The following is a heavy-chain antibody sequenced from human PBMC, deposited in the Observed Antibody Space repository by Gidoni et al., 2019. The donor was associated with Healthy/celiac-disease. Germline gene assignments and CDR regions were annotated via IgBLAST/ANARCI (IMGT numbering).Heavy chain of an antibody. CDR2: ISGSGGST. J-gene: IGHJ4*02. D-gene: IGHD2-21*02. CDR1: GFPFASSP. CDR3: AKLDQYCGGDCYTDIYFDY. V-gene: IGHV3-23*01. Sequence: EVQLLESGGGLVQPGGSLTLSCPASGFPFASSPMNCAPPAPTGWGGQVPGKGLEGVSAISGSGGSTYYADSVKGRFTISRDNSKNTLYLQMNSLRAEDTAVYYCAKLDQYCGGDCYTDIYFDYWGQGTLVTVSS.